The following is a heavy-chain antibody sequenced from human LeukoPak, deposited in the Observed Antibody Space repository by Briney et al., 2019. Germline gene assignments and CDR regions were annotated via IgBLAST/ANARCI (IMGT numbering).Heavy chain of an antibody. CDR2: ISWNSGSI. D-gene: IGHD3-3*01. V-gene: IGHV3-9*01. Sequence: GGSLRLSCAASGFTFDDYAMHWVRQAPGKGLEWVSGISWNSGSIGYADSVKGRFTISRDNAKNSLYLQMNSLRAEDTAVYYCAKGDDFWSGYYLDYWGQGTLVTVSS. CDR1: GFTFDDYA. J-gene: IGHJ4*02. CDR3: AKGDDFWSGYYLDY.